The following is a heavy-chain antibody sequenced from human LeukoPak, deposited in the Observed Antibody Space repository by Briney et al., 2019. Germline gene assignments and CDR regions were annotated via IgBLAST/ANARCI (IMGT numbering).Heavy chain of an antibody. V-gene: IGHV4-59*08. J-gene: IGHJ6*02. D-gene: IGHD3-22*01. CDR2: IYYSGST. Sequence: SETLSLTCTVSGGSISSYYWSWIRQPPGKGLEWIGYIYYSGSTNYNPSLKSRVTISVDTSKNQFSLKLSSVTAADTAMYYCARHYPAQSSGYLYGMDVWGQGTTVTVSS. CDR3: ARHYPAQSSGYLYGMDV. CDR1: GGSISSYY.